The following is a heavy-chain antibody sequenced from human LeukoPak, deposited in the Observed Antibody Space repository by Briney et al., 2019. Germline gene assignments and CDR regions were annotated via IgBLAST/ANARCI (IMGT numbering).Heavy chain of an antibody. Sequence: GGSLRLSCGASGFTFSNYGMLWVRQAPGKGLEWVAFIRYDGNNKLYADSMKGRFTISRDNSKNTLYLHINSLRAEDTAVYYCVKDSPLDYWGQGTLVIVSS. CDR3: VKDSPLDY. CDR1: GFTFSNYG. CDR2: IRYDGNNK. V-gene: IGHV3-30*02. J-gene: IGHJ4*02.